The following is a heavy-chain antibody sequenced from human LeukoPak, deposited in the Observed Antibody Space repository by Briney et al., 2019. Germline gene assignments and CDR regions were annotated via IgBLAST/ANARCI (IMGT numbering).Heavy chain of an antibody. J-gene: IGHJ5*02. CDR2: ISAYNGNT. CDR3: ARPKGLYCSGGSCYSEGNWFDP. Sequence: GASVKVSCKASGYTFTSYGISWVRQAPGQGLEWTGWISAYNGNTNYAQKLQGRVTMTTDTSTSTAYMELRSLRSDDTAVYYCARPKGLYCSGGSCYSEGNWFDPWGQGTLVTVSS. V-gene: IGHV1-18*01. D-gene: IGHD2-15*01. CDR1: GYTFTSYG.